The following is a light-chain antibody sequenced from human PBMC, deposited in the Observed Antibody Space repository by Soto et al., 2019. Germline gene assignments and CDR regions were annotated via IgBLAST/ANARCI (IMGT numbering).Light chain of an antibody. V-gene: IGKV1-5*03. J-gene: IGKJ1*01. CDR1: ESIGRW. CDR3: QQYSSYSWT. Sequence: DIHMTQSPSTLSASVGDRVTITCRASESIGRWLAWYQQKPGKAPKLLIYEASSLEGGVPSRFSGRESGTEFALTISSLQPDDFATYYCQQYSSYSWTFGQGTKVDIK. CDR2: EAS.